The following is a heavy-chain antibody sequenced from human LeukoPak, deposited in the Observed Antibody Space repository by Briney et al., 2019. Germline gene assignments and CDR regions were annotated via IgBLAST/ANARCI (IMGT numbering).Heavy chain of an antibody. CDR2: ISWNSNTI. Sequence: LPGGSLRLSCATSGFTFDDYAMHWVRQAPGKGLEWVSGISWNSNTIVYADSVKGRFSISRDNAKNSLYLQMNSLRAEDAAVYYCARDSRYGAEYYFDYWGQGTLVTVSS. CDR1: GFTFDDYA. D-gene: IGHD4-17*01. V-gene: IGHV3-9*01. CDR3: ARDSRYGAEYYFDY. J-gene: IGHJ4*02.